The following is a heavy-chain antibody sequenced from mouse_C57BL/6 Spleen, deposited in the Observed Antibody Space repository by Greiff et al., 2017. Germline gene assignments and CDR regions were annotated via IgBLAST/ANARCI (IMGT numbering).Heavy chain of an antibody. J-gene: IGHJ3*01. CDR2: INPSTGGT. Sequence: EVQLQQSGPELVKPGASVKISCKASGYSFTGYYMNWVKQSPEKSLEWIGEINPSTGGTTYNQKFKAKATLTVDKSSSTAYMQLKSLTSEDSAVYYCARRGLAYWGQGTLVTVSA. CDR3: ARRGLAY. CDR1: GYSFTGYY. V-gene: IGHV1-42*01.